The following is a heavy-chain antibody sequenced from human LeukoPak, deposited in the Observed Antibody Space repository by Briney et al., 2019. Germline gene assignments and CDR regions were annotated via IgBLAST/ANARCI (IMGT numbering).Heavy chain of an antibody. J-gene: IGHJ5*02. CDR1: VFTFSDYY. Sequence: GGSLRLSCAASVFTFSDYYMSWIRQAPGKGLEWVSYIISSGNTIYYADSVKGRFTISRDNAKNSLYLQMNSLRGEDTAVYYCARDAYYYDSSGYYYRNWFDPWGQGTLVTVSS. CDR3: ARDAYYYDSSGYYYRNWFDP. CDR2: IISSGNTI. V-gene: IGHV3-11*04. D-gene: IGHD3-22*01.